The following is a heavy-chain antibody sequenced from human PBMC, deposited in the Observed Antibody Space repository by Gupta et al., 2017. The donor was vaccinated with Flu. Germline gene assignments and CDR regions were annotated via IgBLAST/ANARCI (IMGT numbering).Heavy chain of an antibody. D-gene: IGHD6-13*01. CDR2: ISGSGGST. V-gene: IGHV3-23*01. CDR1: GFTFSSYA. CDR3: AKGKRPGGIAAAGTRAEDVPYYYYGMDV. Sequence: EVQLLESGGGLVQPGGSLRLSCAASGFTFSSYAMSWVRQAPGQGLEWVSAISGSGGSTYYADSGKGRFTISRDNSKNTLYLQMNSLRAEDTAVYYCAKGKRPGGIAAAGTRAEDVPYYYYGMDVWGQGTTVTVSS. J-gene: IGHJ6*02.